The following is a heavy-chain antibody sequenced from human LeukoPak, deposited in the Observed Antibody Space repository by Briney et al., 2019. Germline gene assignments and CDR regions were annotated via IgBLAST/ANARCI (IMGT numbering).Heavy chain of an antibody. CDR3: AKASGTGYSSGWSPFDY. D-gene: IGHD6-19*01. CDR1: GFTFDDYT. CDR2: ISWDGGST. V-gene: IGHV3-43*01. J-gene: IGHJ4*02. Sequence: GGSLRLYCAASGFTFDDYTMHWVRQAPGEGLEWVSLISWDGGSTYYADSVKGRFTISRDNSKNSLYLQMNSLRTEDTALYYCAKASGTGYSSGWSPFDYWGQGTLVTVSS.